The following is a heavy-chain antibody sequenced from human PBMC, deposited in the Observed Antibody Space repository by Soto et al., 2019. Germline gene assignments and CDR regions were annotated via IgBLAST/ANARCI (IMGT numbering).Heavy chain of an antibody. D-gene: IGHD3-22*01. Sequence: SSETLSLTCTVSGGSISSSSYYWGWIRQPPGKGLKWIGSIYYSGSTYYNPSLKSRVTISVDTSKDQFSLKLSSVTAADTAVYYCARRLYYDSSGFEGGGMDVWGQGTTVTVSS. J-gene: IGHJ6*02. CDR3: ARRLYYDSSGFEGGGMDV. CDR1: GGSISSSSYY. CDR2: IYYSGST. V-gene: IGHV4-39*01.